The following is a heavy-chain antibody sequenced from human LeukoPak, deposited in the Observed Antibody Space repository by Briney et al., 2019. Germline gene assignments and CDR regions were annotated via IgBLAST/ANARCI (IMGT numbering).Heavy chain of an antibody. CDR1: GFTFSSYE. D-gene: IGHD3-9*01. Sequence: GGSLRLSCAASGFTFSSYEMNWVRQAPGKGLEWVSYISSSGSTIYYADSVKGRFTISRDNAKNSLYLQMNSLRAEDTAVYYCARGSWYYDILTGYYHMSHFDYWGQGTLVTVSS. CDR2: ISSSGSTI. V-gene: IGHV3-48*03. CDR3: ARGSWYYDILTGYYHMSHFDY. J-gene: IGHJ4*02.